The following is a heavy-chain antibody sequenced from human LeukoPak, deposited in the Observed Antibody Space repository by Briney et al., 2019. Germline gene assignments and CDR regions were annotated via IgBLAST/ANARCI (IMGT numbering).Heavy chain of an antibody. CDR1: GGSFSGYY. Sequence: PSETLSLTCAVYGGSFSGYYWSWIRQPPEKGLEWIGEINHSGSTNYNPSLKSRVTISVDTSKNQFSLKLSSVTAADTAVCYCASPGSSSSWYGGWFDPWGQGTLVTVSS. V-gene: IGHV4-34*01. D-gene: IGHD6-13*01. CDR2: INHSGST. J-gene: IGHJ5*02. CDR3: ASPGSSSSWYGGWFDP.